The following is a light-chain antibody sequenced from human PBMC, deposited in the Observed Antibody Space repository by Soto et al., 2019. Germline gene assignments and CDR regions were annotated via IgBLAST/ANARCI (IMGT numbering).Light chain of an antibody. CDR2: GAF. Sequence: IQMTQSPSSLSASVGDSVTVTCRASQSINIYLNWYQQKPGKAPTLLIYGAFSLQSGVPSRFTGGGSRTDFTLTCSSLQPEDFATYYCQQSYRSPYTFGQGTKLEIK. J-gene: IGKJ2*01. CDR1: QSINIY. V-gene: IGKV1-39*01. CDR3: QQSYRSPYT.